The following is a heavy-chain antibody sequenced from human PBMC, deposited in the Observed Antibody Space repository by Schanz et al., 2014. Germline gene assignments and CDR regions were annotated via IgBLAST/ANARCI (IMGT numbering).Heavy chain of an antibody. D-gene: IGHD3-22*01. J-gene: IGHJ4*02. CDR2: ISSSSSTI. V-gene: IGHV3-48*01. CDR1: GFSFSRYS. CDR3: VSVYDSSGYVSFNY. Sequence: EVQLVESGGGLVQPGGSLRLSCAASGFSFSRYSMNWVRQAPGKGLEWISYISSSSSTIYHADSVKGRFTISRDNAKNSLYLQMNSLRAEDTAVYYCVSVYDSSGYVSFNYWGQGTLVNVSS.